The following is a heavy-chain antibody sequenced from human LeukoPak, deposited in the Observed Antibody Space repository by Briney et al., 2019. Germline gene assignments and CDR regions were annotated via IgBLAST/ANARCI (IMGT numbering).Heavy chain of an antibody. D-gene: IGHD6-19*01. CDR3: AKDASVAGTHWFDP. Sequence: GGSLRLSCAASGFTFSSYWMHWVRQAPGKGLVWVSRINTDGSSTSYADSVKGRFTISRDNSKNTLYLQMNSLRAEDTAVYYCAKDASVAGTHWFDPWGQGTLVTVSS. CDR2: INTDGSST. CDR1: GFTFSSYW. J-gene: IGHJ5*02. V-gene: IGHV3-74*01.